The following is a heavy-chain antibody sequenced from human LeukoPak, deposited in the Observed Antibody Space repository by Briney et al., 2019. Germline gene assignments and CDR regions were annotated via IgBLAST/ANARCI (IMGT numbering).Heavy chain of an antibody. J-gene: IGHJ6*03. V-gene: IGHV3-48*04. CDR3: ARSRRHRYCSGGSCYSYYYYMDV. CDR1: GFTFSSYS. CDR2: ISSSSSTI. Sequence: GRSLRISCAASGFTFSSYSMNWVRQAPGKGLEWVSYISSSSSTIYYADSVKGRFTISRDNAKNSLYLQMNSLRAEDTAVYYCARSRRHRYCSGGSCYSYYYYMDVWGKGTTVTVSS. D-gene: IGHD2-15*01.